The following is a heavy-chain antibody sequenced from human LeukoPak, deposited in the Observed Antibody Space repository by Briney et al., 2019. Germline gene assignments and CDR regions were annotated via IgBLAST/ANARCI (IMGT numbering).Heavy chain of an antibody. V-gene: IGHV1-2*02. D-gene: IGHD2-15*01. Sequence: GASVKVSCKASGYTFTGYYMHWVRQAPGQGLEWMGWINPNSGGTNYAQKFQGRVSMTRDTSISTAYMELSRLRSDDTAVYYCARDGGYCSGGSCLNWFDPWGQGTPVTVSS. CDR1: GYTFTGYY. CDR3: ARDGGYCSGGSCLNWFDP. CDR2: INPNSGGT. J-gene: IGHJ5*02.